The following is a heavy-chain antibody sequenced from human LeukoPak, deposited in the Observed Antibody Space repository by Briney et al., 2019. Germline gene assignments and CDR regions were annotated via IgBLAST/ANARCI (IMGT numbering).Heavy chain of an antibody. D-gene: IGHD2-15*01. V-gene: IGHV3-23*01. CDR1: GFTFSSYA. J-gene: IGHJ4*02. Sequence: PGGSPRLSCAASGFTFSSYAMSWVRQAPGKGLEWVSGISDSGGSTFYADSVKGRFTISRDNSKNTLYLQMNSLRAEDTAVYSCAKVATPRGYCSGGCCYCFDYWGQGTLVTVSS. CDR2: ISDSGGST. CDR3: AKVATPRGYCSGGCCYCFDY.